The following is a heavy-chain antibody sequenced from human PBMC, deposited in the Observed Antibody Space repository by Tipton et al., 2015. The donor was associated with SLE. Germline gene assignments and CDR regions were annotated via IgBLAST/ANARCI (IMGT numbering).Heavy chain of an antibody. D-gene: IGHD6-13*01. CDR2: IYHSGST. V-gene: IGHV4-38-2*01. Sequence: LRLSCAVSGYSISSGYYWGWIRQPPGKGLEWIGSIYHSGSTYYNPSLKSRVTISVDTSKNQFSLKLSSVTAADTAVYYCARLILGQQLPPVDSWGQGTLVTVSS. CDR3: ARLILGQQLPPVDS. CDR1: GYSISSGYY. J-gene: IGHJ4*02.